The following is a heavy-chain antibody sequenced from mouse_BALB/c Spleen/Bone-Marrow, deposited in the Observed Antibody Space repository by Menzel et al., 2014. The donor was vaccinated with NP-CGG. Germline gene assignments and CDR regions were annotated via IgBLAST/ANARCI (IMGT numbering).Heavy chain of an antibody. J-gene: IGHJ2*01. V-gene: IGHV1-7*01. CDR2: INPSTGYT. CDR1: GYTFXTYW. Sequence: QVQLQQSGAELAKPGASVKMSCKASGYTFXTYWMHWVKQRPGQGLEWIGYINPSTGYTEYNQKFKDKATLTADKSSSTAYRQLTSLTFEDSAVYYCARDLDYWGQGTTLTVSS. CDR3: ARDLDY.